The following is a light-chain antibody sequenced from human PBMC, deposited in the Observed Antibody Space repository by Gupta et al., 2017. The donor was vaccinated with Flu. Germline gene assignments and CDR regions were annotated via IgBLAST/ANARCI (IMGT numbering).Light chain of an antibody. J-gene: IGKJ2*02. CDR2: GAS. CDR1: HAIRSN. V-gene: IGKV3-15*01. CDR3: QQCNPWPPCT. Sequence: EIILTQSPATLSVSQGARVTLSSRARHAIRSNLAWYQEKPGQAPRHLIYGASTRVSGCPDRFSGSGSGTELTLTISSLQSEDFAVDYCQQCNPWPPCTFGQGTKVESK.